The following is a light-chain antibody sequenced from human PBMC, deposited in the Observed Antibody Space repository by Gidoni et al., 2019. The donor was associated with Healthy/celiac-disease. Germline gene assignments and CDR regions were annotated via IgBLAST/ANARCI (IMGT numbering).Light chain of an antibody. CDR2: EGS. CDR3: CSYAGSSIPYV. Sequence: QSALTQPASESGAPGQSITISCTGTSSDVGSYNLVSWYQQHPGKAPKLMIYEGSKRPSGVSNRFSGSKSGNTASLTISGLQAEDEADYYCCSYAGSSIPYVFGTGTKVXVX. V-gene: IGLV2-23*01. CDR1: SSDVGSYNL. J-gene: IGLJ1*01.